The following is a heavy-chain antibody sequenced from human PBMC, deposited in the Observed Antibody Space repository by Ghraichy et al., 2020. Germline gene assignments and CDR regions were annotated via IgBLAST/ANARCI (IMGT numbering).Heavy chain of an antibody. CDR3: ARQIGNYYHMGV. J-gene: IGHJ6*03. D-gene: IGHD2-15*01. CDR1: GGSISRYY. CDR2: IYYSDSESTNYDT. Sequence: SETLSLTCTVSGGSISRYYWSWIRQPPGKGLEWIAYIYYSDSESTNYDTNNNPSLKSRVTISVDTSKNQLSLKLSSVTAADTAVYYCARQIGNYYHMGVWGKGTTVTVSS. V-gene: IGHV4-59*08.